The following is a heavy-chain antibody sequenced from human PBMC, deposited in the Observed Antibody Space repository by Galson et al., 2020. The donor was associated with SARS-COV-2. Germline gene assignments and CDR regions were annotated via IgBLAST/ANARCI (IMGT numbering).Heavy chain of an antibody. CDR1: GFTFNSYG. Sequence: GGSLRLSCAASGFTFNSYGMSWVRQAPGKGLEWVANIKQDGSEKYYVDSVKGRFTISRDNAKNSLYLQMNSLRAEDTAVYYCARVGSSSWYFDYWGQGTLVTVSS. CDR3: ARVGSSSWYFDY. V-gene: IGHV3-7*03. CDR2: IKQDGSEK. D-gene: IGHD6-13*01. J-gene: IGHJ4*02.